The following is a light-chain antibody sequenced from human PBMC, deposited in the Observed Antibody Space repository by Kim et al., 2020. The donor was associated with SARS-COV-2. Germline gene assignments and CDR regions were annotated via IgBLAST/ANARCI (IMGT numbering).Light chain of an antibody. Sequence: SVKLTCTLSSGHSTYTIAWHQQQPEKGPGYLMKVNSDGSHSKGDGIPDRFSGSSSGAERYLTISSLQSDDEADYYCQTWGTGFRMFGGGTQLTVL. CDR3: QTWGTGFRM. J-gene: IGLJ3*02. CDR2: VNSDGSH. V-gene: IGLV4-69*01. CDR1: SGHSTYT.